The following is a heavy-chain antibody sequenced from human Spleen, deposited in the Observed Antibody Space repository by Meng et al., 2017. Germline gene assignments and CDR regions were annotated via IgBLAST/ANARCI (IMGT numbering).Heavy chain of an antibody. Sequence: QIPLKESGPTLVKPTQTLTLTCTFSGFSLRTTGVGVGWIRQPPGKALEWLALIYWDDDKRYSPSLQSRLTITKDTSKNQVVLKMTNMDPVDTATYYCAFSQGLAVGFDYWGQGTLVTVSS. CDR2: IYWDDDK. J-gene: IGHJ4*02. CDR1: GFSLRTTGVG. V-gene: IGHV2-5*02. CDR3: AFSQGLAVGFDY. D-gene: IGHD6-19*01.